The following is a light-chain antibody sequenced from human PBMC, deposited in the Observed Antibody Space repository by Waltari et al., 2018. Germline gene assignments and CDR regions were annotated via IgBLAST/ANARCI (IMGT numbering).Light chain of an antibody. Sequence: EVVLTNSPDTLSVSPGERATLSGRASQSLTKRYLSWYQQKPGQAPRLLIYGASSRAPGIPNWFSGSGSGTDFTLTISRLEPEDFAVYYCQQYGSSILYTFGQGTKLEIK. CDR1: QSLTKRY. J-gene: IGKJ2*01. V-gene: IGKV3-20*01. CDR2: GAS. CDR3: QQYGSSILYT.